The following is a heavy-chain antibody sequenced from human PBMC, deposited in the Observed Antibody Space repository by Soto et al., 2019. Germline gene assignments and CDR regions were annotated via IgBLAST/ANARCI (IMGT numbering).Heavy chain of an antibody. J-gene: IGHJ5*02. CDR2: IIPIFGTA. V-gene: IGHV1-69*13. Sequence: SVKVSCKASGGTFSSYAISWVRQASGQGLEWMGGIIPIFGTANYAQKFQGRVTITADESTSTAYMELSSLRSEDTAVYYCARDPRYYDSPTAPTNWFDPWGQGTLVTVSS. D-gene: IGHD3-22*01. CDR3: ARDPRYYDSPTAPTNWFDP. CDR1: GGTFSSYA.